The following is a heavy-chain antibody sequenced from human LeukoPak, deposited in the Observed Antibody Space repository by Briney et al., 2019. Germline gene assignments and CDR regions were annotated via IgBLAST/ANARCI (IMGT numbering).Heavy chain of an antibody. Sequence: GGSLRLSCAASGFTVSSNYMSWVRQAPGKGLEWVSVIYSGGSTYYADSVKGRFTISRDNSKNTLYLQMNSLRAEDTAVYYCASKGATSVRDAFDIWGQGTMVTVSS. CDR1: GFTVSSNY. D-gene: IGHD1-26*01. CDR2: IYSGGST. J-gene: IGHJ3*02. V-gene: IGHV3-53*01. CDR3: ASKGATSVRDAFDI.